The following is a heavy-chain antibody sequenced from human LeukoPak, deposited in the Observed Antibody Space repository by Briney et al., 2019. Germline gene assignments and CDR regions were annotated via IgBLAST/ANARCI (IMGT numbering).Heavy chain of an antibody. J-gene: IGHJ4*02. CDR1: GFKVNSNY. V-gene: IGHV3-53*01. CDR2: MYSGGTT. Sequence: GGSLRLSCEASGFKVNSNYMSWVRQAPGKGLEWVSVMYSGGTTYYADSVKGRLSISRDNSKNTVSLEMSNLRTDDTAIYYCAKEAFRPALLDFWGQGSLVTVSS. CDR3: AKEAFRPALLDF. D-gene: IGHD2-21*01.